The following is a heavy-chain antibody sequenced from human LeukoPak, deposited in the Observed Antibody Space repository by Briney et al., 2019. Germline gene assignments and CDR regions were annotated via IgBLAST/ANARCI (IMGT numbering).Heavy chain of an antibody. CDR1: GYTFTGYY. V-gene: IGHV1-2*02. CDR2: INPNSGGT. J-gene: IGHJ4*02. CDR3: ARGYSSGWYVGYYFDY. Sequence: ASVKVSCKASGYTFTGYYMHWVRQAPGQGLEWMGWINPNSGGTNYAQKFQGRVTMTRDTSISTAYMELSRLRSDDTAVYYCARGYSSGWYVGYYFDYWGQGTLVTVSS. D-gene: IGHD6-19*01.